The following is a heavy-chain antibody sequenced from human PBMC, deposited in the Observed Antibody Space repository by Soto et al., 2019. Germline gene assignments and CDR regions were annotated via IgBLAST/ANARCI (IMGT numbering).Heavy chain of an antibody. J-gene: IGHJ4*02. Sequence: QLQVQESGPGLVKPSETLSLTCTVSGVSIDSSRYYWGWIRQPPGKGLEWIGNIHYSGTTYYNPSLKSRVIISVNTSKNQFSLRLNSVTAADTAVYYCARPYESGGFYYRFDYWGQGTPVTVSS. CDR2: IHYSGTT. CDR1: GVSIDSSRYY. CDR3: ARPYESGGFYYRFDY. D-gene: IGHD3-22*01. V-gene: IGHV4-39*01.